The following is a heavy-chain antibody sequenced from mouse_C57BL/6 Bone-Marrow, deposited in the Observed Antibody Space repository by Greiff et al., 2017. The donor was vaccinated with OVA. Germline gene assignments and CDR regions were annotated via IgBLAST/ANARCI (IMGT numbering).Heavy chain of an antibody. CDR2: IRNKANGYTT. J-gene: IGHJ2*01. V-gene: IGHV7-3*01. CDR3: ARSQNWDVDC. CDR1: GFTFTDYY. D-gene: IGHD4-1*01. Sequence: EVQLVESGGGLVQPGGSLSLSCAASGFTFTDYYMSWVRQPPGKALEWLGFIRNKANGYTTEYSVSVKGRFTISRDNSQSILYLQMNALRAEDSATYYCARSQNWDVDCWGQGTTLTVSS.